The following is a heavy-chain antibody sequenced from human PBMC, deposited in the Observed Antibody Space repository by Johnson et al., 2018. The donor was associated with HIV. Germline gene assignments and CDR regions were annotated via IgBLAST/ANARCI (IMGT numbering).Heavy chain of an antibody. CDR2: ISRNGGSK. J-gene: IGHJ3*02. Sequence: MQLVESGGGLVQPGGSLRLSCAASGFTFSSYAMHLVRQAPGKGLDYVSAISRNGGSKYYANSVKGRFTISRDNSKNTRYLQMGSLRAEDMAVYYCARGWELLTPAFDIWGQGTMVTVSS. CDR3: ARGWELLTPAFDI. CDR1: GFTFSSYA. V-gene: IGHV3-64*01. D-gene: IGHD1-26*01.